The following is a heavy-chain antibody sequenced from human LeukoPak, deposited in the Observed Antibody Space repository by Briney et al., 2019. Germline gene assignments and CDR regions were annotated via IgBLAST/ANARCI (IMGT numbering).Heavy chain of an antibody. CDR1: GFKFSSYC. CDR3: AKGRGEYCSSTSCLEDY. V-gene: IGHV3-30*02. J-gene: IGHJ4*02. CDR2: IRYDGNNK. Sequence: GGSLRLSCEASGFKFSSYCMHWVRQAPGKGLEWVAFIRYDGNNKYYADSVKGRFTISRDNSKNTLYLQMNSLRAEDTAVYYCAKGRGEYCSSTSCLEDYWGQGTLVTVSS. D-gene: IGHD2-2*01.